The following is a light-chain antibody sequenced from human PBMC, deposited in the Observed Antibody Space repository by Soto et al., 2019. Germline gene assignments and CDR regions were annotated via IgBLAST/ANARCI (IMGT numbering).Light chain of an antibody. V-gene: IGKV1-39*01. Sequence: DIQMTQSPPSLSASIGDRVTISCRASQNIGNYLDWYQHKPGQAPKLLIFAASSLQSGVPSRFGGSGSGTDFTLVINSLQPEDFATYFCLQSYSYIVAFGQGTRLDIK. CDR1: QNIGNY. CDR2: AAS. J-gene: IGKJ5*01. CDR3: LQSYSYIVA.